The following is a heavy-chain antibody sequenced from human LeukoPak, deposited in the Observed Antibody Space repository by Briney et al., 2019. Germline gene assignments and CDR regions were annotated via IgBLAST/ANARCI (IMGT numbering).Heavy chain of an antibody. CDR2: IIPIFGTT. V-gene: IGHV1-69*06. Sequence: GASVKVSCKASGGTFSSYAISWVRQAPGQGLEWMGGIIPIFGTTNYAQKFQDRVTITADKSTSTAYMEISRLTHDDTAVYYCGRGIQSFDPWGQGTLVTVSS. CDR1: GGTFSSYA. J-gene: IGHJ5*02. CDR3: GRGIQSFDP.